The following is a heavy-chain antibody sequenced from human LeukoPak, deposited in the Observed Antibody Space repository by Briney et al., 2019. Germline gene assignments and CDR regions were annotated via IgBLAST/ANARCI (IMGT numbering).Heavy chain of an antibody. D-gene: IGHD6-6*01. J-gene: IGHJ6*03. Sequence: PGRSLRLSCAASGFTFSSYAMHWVRQAPGKGLEWVAVISYDGSNKYYADSVKGRFTISRDNSKNTLSLQMNSLTAEDTAVYYCAKGYISSSNYMDVWGKGTTVIVSS. CDR3: AKGYISSSNYMDV. V-gene: IGHV3-30-3*01. CDR2: ISYDGSNK. CDR1: GFTFSSYA.